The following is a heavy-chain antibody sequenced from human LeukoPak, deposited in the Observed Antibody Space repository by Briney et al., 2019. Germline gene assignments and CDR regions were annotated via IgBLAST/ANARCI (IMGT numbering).Heavy chain of an antibody. Sequence: GGSLRLSCAASRFTFRSYEMNWVRHAPGRGLEWVSHISGGGESTVYPDAVKGRFIISRDNTKNSLYLQMNSLRVEDTGVYYCARRSGRRYEYWGQGVLVTVSP. CDR2: ISGGGEST. V-gene: IGHV3-48*03. CDR1: RFTFRSYE. CDR3: ARRSGRRYEY. J-gene: IGHJ4*02. D-gene: IGHD5-24*01.